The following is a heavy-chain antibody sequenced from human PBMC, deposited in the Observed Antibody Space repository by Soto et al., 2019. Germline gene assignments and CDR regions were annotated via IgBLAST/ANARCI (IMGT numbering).Heavy chain of an antibody. D-gene: IGHD1-7*01. CDR3: ARVLELLVDFNAFDI. Sequence: ASVKVSCKASGYAFTGYYMHWVRQAPGQGLEWMGWINPNSGGTNYAQKFQGWVTMTRDTSISTAYMELSRLRSDDTAVYYCARVLELLVDFNAFDIWGQGTMVTVSS. CDR2: INPNSGGT. V-gene: IGHV1-2*04. J-gene: IGHJ3*02. CDR1: GYAFTGYY.